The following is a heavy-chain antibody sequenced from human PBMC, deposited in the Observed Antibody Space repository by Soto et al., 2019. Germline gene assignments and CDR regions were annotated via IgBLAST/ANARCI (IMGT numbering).Heavy chain of an antibody. D-gene: IGHD2-2*01. CDR3: AKARCSTANCYVPEY. V-gene: IGHV3-23*01. CDR2: ISGSAGSSGP. J-gene: IGHJ4*02. Sequence: VRQAPGKGLVWVSVISGSAGSSGPSYADSVQGRFSISRDNARNTLYLQMNSLRGEDTAMYYCAKARCSTANCYVPEYWGQGTRVTVSS.